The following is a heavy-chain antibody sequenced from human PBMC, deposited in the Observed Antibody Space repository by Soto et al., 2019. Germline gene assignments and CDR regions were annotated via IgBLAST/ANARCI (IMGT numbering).Heavy chain of an antibody. V-gene: IGHV3-49*03. CDR2: IRSKAYSGTT. J-gene: IGHJ5*02. D-gene: IGHD6-19*01. CDR3: TRRYSSGWYWFDP. Sequence: GGSLRLSXTASGFSFGDSAMSWFRQAPGKGLEWVGFIRSKAYSGTTEYAASVRGRFTISRDDSKSIAYLQMNSLKTEDTAVYYCTRRYSSGWYWFDPWGQGTLVTVSS. CDR1: GFSFGDSA.